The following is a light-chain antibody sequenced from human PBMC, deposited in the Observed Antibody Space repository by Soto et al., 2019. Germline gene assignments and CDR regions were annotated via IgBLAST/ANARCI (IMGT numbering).Light chain of an antibody. Sequence: DIVMTQSPLSLPVTPGEPASISCRSSQSLLHSNGYNYLDWYLQKPGQSPQLLIYLGSNRASGVPYRFSGSGSGTDFTLKISRVEAEDVGVYYCMQALQPEVTFGPGTKVDIK. V-gene: IGKV2-28*01. CDR3: MQALQPEVT. CDR1: QSLLHSNGYNY. J-gene: IGKJ3*01. CDR2: LGS.